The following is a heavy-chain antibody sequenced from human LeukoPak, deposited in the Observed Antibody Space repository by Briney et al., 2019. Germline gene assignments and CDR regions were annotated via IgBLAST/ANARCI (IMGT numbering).Heavy chain of an antibody. V-gene: IGHV3-30-3*01. CDR1: GFSLSNFQ. D-gene: IGHD3-10*01. Sequence: PGRSLRLSCVASGFSLSNFQMYWVRQAPGKGLEWVSIISLDGSTEFYADSVKGRFTISRDTASNTMHLEMNNLRTEDTAVYYCMRDYMGWFDPWGQGTLVIVSS. J-gene: IGHJ5*02. CDR2: ISLDGSTE. CDR3: MRDYMGWFDP.